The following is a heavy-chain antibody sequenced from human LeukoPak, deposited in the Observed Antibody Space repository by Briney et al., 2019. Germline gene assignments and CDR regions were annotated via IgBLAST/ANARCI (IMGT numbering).Heavy chain of an antibody. CDR2: IYYRGNT. Sequence: SETLSLTCAVSGGSISSYYWSWIRQSPGKGLEWIAYIYYRGNTNYNPSLKSRVTISIDTPKSQFSLELSSVTPADTAVYYCARYYRNHWYFDLWGRGTLVTVSS. V-gene: IGHV4-59*08. D-gene: IGHD1-14*01. J-gene: IGHJ2*01. CDR3: ARYYRNHWYFDL. CDR1: GGSISSYY.